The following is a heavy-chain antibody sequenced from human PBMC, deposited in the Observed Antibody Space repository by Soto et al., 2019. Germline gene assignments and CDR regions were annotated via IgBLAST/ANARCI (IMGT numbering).Heavy chain of an antibody. J-gene: IGHJ6*02. D-gene: IGHD1-26*01. CDR3: ARDGELPWSYGMDV. CDR2: INPNSGGT. V-gene: IGHV1-2*02. Sequence: GASVKVSCKASGYTFTGYYMHWVRQAPGQGLEWMGWINPNSGGTNYAQKFQGRVAMTRDTSISTAYMELSRLRSDDTAVYYCARDGELPWSYGMDVWGQGTTVTVSS. CDR1: GYTFTGYY.